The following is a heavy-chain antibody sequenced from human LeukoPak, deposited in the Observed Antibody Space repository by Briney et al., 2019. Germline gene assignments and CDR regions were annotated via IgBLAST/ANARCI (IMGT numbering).Heavy chain of an antibody. J-gene: IGHJ4*02. CDR2: ISGYNGNT. CDR3: AGVELIAAAATADY. V-gene: IGHV1-18*01. CDR1: GYTFTSYA. Sequence: EASVKVSCKASGYTFTSYAISWVRQAPGQGLEWMGWISGYNGNTIYAQRLQGRVTMTTDTSTTTVYMELRSLRSDDTAMYYCAGVELIAAAATADYWGQGTLVTVSS. D-gene: IGHD6-13*01.